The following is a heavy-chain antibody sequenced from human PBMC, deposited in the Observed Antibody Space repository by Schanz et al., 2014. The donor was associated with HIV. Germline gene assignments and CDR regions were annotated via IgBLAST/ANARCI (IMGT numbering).Heavy chain of an antibody. CDR1: GDGFTTRT. J-gene: IGHJ5*02. Sequence: QVQLQQSGAEVKKPGSSVKVSCTASGDGFTTRTISWLRQAPGHALEWMGGIIPIFGAAKNAPKFQGRVTITADESTSTAYMELTGLNPEDTAIYYCARDDVLDSLASWGQGTLVTVPS. CDR2: IIPIFGAA. D-gene: IGHD2-21*01. CDR3: ARDDVLDSLAS. V-gene: IGHV1-69*13.